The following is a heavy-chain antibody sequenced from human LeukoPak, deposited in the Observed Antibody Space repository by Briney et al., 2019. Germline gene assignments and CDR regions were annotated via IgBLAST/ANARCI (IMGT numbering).Heavy chain of an antibody. D-gene: IGHD6-6*01. V-gene: IGHV3-21*01. J-gene: IGHJ6*04. CDR3: VSSPRVAAQDV. CDR1: GFTFSSYS. CDR2: ISGTSSYI. Sequence: GGSLRLSCAASGFTFSSYSMIWVRQAPGKGLELVSSISGTSSYIYYADSVKGRFTISRDNAKNSLYLQMNSLRAEDTAVYYCVSSPRVAAQDVWDKGTTVTVSS.